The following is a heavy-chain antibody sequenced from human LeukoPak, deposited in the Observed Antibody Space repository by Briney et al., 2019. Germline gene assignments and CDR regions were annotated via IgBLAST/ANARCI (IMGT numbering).Heavy chain of an antibody. J-gene: IGHJ5*02. CDR3: ASWAAAGDTKFINWFDP. Sequence: PSETLSLTCTVSGGSISSSSYYWGWIRQPPGKGLEWIGSIYYSGSTYYNPSLKSRVTISVDTSKNQFSLKLSSVTAADTAVYYCASWAAAGDTKFINWFDPWGQGTLVTVSS. CDR2: IYYSGST. CDR1: GGSISSSSYY. D-gene: IGHD6-13*01. V-gene: IGHV4-39*01.